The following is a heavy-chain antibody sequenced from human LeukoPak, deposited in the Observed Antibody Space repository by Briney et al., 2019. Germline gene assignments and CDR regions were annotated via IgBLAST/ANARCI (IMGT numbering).Heavy chain of an antibody. J-gene: IGHJ3*02. Sequence: GGSLRLSCAASGFTFSSYAMSWVRQAPGKGLEWVSAISGSGGSTYYADSVKGRFTISRDNSKNTLYLQMNSLRAEDTAVYYCAKWARYGLTMIVATGADAFDIWGQGTMVTVSS. D-gene: IGHD3-22*01. CDR1: GFTFSSYA. V-gene: IGHV3-23*01. CDR3: AKWARYGLTMIVATGADAFDI. CDR2: ISGSGGST.